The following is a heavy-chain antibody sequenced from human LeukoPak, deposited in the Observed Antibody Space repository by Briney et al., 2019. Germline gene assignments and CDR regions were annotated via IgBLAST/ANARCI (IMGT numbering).Heavy chain of an antibody. CDR3: AKNGKDNYDMFFDF. Sequence: GGSLRLSCAASGFTFSSYGMHWVRQAPGKGLEWVSALGDNDGRTFYADSVKGRFTISRDNSKNTLYLQMNSLRAEDTAIYYCAKNGKDNYDMFFDFWGQGTLVTVSS. D-gene: IGHD3-9*01. CDR2: LGDNDGRT. J-gene: IGHJ4*02. V-gene: IGHV3-23*01. CDR1: GFTFSSYG.